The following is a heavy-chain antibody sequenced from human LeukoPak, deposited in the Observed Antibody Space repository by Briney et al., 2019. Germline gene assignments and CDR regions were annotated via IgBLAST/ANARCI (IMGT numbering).Heavy chain of an antibody. CDR3: ARDAGGQQLRARFYGMDV. Sequence: ASVKVSCKASGGTFSSYAISWVGQAPGQGLEWMGGIIPIFGTANYAQKFQGRVTITADESTSTAYMELSSLRSEDTAVYYCARDAGGQQLRARFYGMDVWGQGTTVTVSS. CDR1: GGTFSSYA. D-gene: IGHD6-13*01. J-gene: IGHJ6*02. V-gene: IGHV1-69*13. CDR2: IIPIFGTA.